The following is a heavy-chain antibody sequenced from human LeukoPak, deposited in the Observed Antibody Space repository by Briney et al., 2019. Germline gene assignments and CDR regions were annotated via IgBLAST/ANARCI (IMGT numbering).Heavy chain of an antibody. D-gene: IGHD2-21*02. V-gene: IGHV3-23*01. CDR2: ISGSTIST. CDR3: AKSPPVTAKGWYFDY. Sequence: GGSLRLSCAASGFTFSNYAMSGVRQAPGKGLEWVSTISGSTISTYYADSVKGRFTVYRDNSNNTLYLEMNSLRAEDTAVYYCAKSPPVTAKGWYFDYWGQGTRVTVSS. J-gene: IGHJ4*02. CDR1: GFTFSNYA.